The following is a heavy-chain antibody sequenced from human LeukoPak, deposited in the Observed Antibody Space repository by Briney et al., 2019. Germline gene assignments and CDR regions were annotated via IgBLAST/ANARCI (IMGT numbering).Heavy chain of an antibody. J-gene: IGHJ4*02. D-gene: IGHD3-22*01. V-gene: IGHV4-31*03. Sequence: SQTLSLTCTVSGASFSSGDQSWHWIRQSPGKGLEWIGSIHPSGRLYNNPSLESRVTISIDTSKNQFSLNLNSVAAADTAVYFCSRGLDSRKLGYWGQGTLVTVSS. CDR2: IHPSGRL. CDR1: GASFSSGDQS. CDR3: SRGLDSRKLGY.